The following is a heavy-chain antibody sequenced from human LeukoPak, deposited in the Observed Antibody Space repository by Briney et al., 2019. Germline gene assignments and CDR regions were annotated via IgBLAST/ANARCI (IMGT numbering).Heavy chain of an antibody. CDR1: GFTFSSYW. D-gene: IGHD2-2*01. CDR2: IKQDGSEK. CDR3: ARIQRPTVVVPAASFDY. J-gene: IGHJ4*02. V-gene: IGHV3-7*04. Sequence: GGSLRLSCAASGFTFSSYWMSWVRQAPGKGLEWVANIKQDGSEKYYVDSVKGRFTISRDNAKNSLYLQMNSLRAEDTAVYCCARIQRPTVVVPAASFDYWGQGTLVTVSS.